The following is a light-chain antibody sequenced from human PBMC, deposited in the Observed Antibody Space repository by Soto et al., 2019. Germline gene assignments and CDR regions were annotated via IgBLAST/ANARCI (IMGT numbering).Light chain of an antibody. Sequence: DIVMTQSPDSLAVSLGERATINCKSSQSVLYSSTNKNYLAWYQQKPGQPPKLLIYWASTRESGVPDRFSGSGSGTDFTLTISSLQAEDVAVYYCQQYYSIPRTFGQGTKLEIK. V-gene: IGKV4-1*01. J-gene: IGKJ2*01. CDR3: QQYYSIPRT. CDR1: QSVLYSSTNKNY. CDR2: WAS.